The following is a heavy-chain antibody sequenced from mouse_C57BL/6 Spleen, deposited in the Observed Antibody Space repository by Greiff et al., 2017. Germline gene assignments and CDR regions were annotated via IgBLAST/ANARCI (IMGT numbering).Heavy chain of an antibody. V-gene: IGHV5-16*01. CDR3: ARDSGGDYAMDY. Sequence: EVKLVESEGGLVQPGSSMKLSCTASGFTFSDYYMAWVRQVPEKGLEWVANINYDGSSTYYLDSLKSRFIISRDNAKNILYLQMSSLKSEDTATYYCARDSGGDYAMDYWGQGTSVTVSS. CDR2: INYDGSST. CDR1: GFTFSDYY. J-gene: IGHJ4*01.